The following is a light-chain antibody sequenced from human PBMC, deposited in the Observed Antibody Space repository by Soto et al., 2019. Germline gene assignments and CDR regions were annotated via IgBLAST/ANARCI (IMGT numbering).Light chain of an antibody. V-gene: IGKV3-20*01. CDR2: GAS. CDR1: QSISSTY. Sequence: ENVLTQSPGTLSLSPGERATLSCRASQSISSTYLAWYQQKPGQPPRLLMYGASNRATGIPDRFSGSGSGTDFILTISRLEPEDFAVYYWQQYSGSPPLTFGGGTKVEIK. J-gene: IGKJ4*02. CDR3: QQYSGSPPLT.